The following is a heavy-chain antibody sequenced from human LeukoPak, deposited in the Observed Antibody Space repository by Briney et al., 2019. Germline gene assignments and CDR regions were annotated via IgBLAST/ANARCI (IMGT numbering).Heavy chain of an antibody. V-gene: IGHV4-34*01. D-gene: IGHD3-3*01. J-gene: IGHJ6*03. CDR1: GGSFSCYY. CDR2: INHSGST. CDR3: ARGRLYYDFWSGYPLDYMDV. Sequence: SETLSLTCAVYGGSFSCYYWSWIRQPPGKGLEWIGEINHSGSTNYNPSLKSRVTISVDTSKNQFSLKLSSVTAADTAVYYCARGRLYYDFWSGYPLDYMDVWGKGTALTVSS.